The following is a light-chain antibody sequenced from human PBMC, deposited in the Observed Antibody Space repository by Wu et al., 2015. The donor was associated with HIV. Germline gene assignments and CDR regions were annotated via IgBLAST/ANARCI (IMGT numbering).Light chain of an antibody. J-gene: IGKJ5*01. Sequence: DIVLTQSPATLSLSPGERATLFCRASQSISSYLAWYQQKPGQAPRLLIYDASNRATGIPARFSGSGSGTDFTLTISNLEPEDFAVYYCQQRGNWPRPITFGQGTRLEIK. V-gene: IGKV3-11*01. CDR3: QQRGNWPRPIT. CDR2: DAS. CDR1: QSISSY.